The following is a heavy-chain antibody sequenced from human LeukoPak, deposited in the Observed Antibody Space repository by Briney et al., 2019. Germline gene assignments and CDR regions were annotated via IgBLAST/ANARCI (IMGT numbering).Heavy chain of an antibody. CDR1: GYSFTTYY. CDR3: ARDSVAVAGIGY. V-gene: IGHV1-2*02. D-gene: IGHD6-19*01. Sequence: ASVKVSFKASGYSFTTYYIHWVRQAPGQGLEWVGWINPNSGATNYAQKFQGRVTMTRDTSISTAYMELSRLRSDDTAVYYCARDSVAVAGIGYWGQGTLVTVSS. J-gene: IGHJ4*02. CDR2: INPNSGAT.